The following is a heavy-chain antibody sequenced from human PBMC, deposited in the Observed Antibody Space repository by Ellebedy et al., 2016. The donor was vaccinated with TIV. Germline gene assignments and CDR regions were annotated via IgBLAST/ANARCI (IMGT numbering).Heavy chain of an antibody. CDR2: MNPNSGNT. D-gene: IGHD3-10*01. J-gene: IGHJ4*02. CDR1: GYTFTSYD. V-gene: IGHV1-8*01. Sequence: ASVKVSCKASGYTFTSYDINWVRQATGQGLEWMGWMNPNSGNTGYAQKFQGRVTMTRNTSISTAYMELSSLRSEDTAVYYCARGYMVRGVSVDGSLGDYWGQGTLVTVSS. CDR3: ARGYMVRGVSVDGSLGDY.